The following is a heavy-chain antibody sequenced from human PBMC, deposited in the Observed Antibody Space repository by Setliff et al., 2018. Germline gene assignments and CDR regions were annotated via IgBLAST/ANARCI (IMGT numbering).Heavy chain of an antibody. V-gene: IGHV1-8*02. CDR3: ARTRGLDV. J-gene: IGHJ6*02. Sequence: ASVKVSCKASGYTFINYEINWVRQATGQGLEWMGGMNPNNGNTGYAQKFQGRVTMTRNTSISTAYMELSSLRSKDTAVYNCARTRGLDVWGQGTTVTVSS. CDR1: GYTFINYE. CDR2: MNPNNGNT.